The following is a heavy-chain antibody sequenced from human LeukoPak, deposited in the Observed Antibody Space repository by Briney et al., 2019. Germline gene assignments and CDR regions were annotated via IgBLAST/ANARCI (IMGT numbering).Heavy chain of an antibody. CDR2: IIPIFGTA. V-gene: IGHV1-69*13. Sequence: GASVKVSCKASGGTFSSYAISWVRQAPGQGLEWMGGIIPIFGTASYAQKFQGRVTITADESTSTAYMELSSLRSEDTAVYYCANYPPVGGIAAAGAFDYWGQGTLVTVSS. D-gene: IGHD6-13*01. CDR3: ANYPPVGGIAAAGAFDY. J-gene: IGHJ4*02. CDR1: GGTFSSYA.